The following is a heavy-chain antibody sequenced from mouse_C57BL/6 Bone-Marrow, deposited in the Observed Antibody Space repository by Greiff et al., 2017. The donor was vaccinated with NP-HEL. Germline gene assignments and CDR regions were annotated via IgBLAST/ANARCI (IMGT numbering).Heavy chain of an antibody. CDR1: GYTFPSYW. J-gene: IGHJ3*02. Sequence: QVQLQQPGAELVRPGSSVKLSCKASGYTFPSYWMHWVKQRPIQGLDWIGNIDPSDSETHYNQKFQDKATLTVDKSSSTDYMQLSSLTSEDSSVYYCASELGRRFGDWGQGTLVTVYA. CDR2: IDPSDSET. CDR3: ASELGRRFGD. V-gene: IGHV1-52*01. D-gene: IGHD4-1*01.